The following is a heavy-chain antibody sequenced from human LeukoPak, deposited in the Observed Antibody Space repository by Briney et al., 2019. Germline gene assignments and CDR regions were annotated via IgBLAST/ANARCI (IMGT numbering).Heavy chain of an antibody. Sequence: ASVKVSCKASGYTFTNYAVHWVRQAPGQRPEWMGRINPGDGDTKYSQNFQDRVTFGRDTSANTASMELSSLRSEDTAVYYCARRGVTTRDSYYYSLHVWGQGTTVTVSS. D-gene: IGHD2-21*02. V-gene: IGHV1-3*01. CDR2: INPGDGDT. J-gene: IGHJ6*02. CDR1: GYTFTNYA. CDR3: ARRGVTTRDSYYYSLHV.